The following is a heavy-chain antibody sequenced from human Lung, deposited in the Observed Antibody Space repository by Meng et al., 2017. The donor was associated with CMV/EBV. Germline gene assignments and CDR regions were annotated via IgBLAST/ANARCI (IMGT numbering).Heavy chain of an antibody. D-gene: IGHD2-21*01. J-gene: IGHJ6*02. V-gene: IGHV3-21*01. CDR3: ARDVSPRSSAYFAIYYFYALDV. CDR2: ISSSGTYI. Sequence: GGSXRLXCAASGFTFSSYSMNWVRQAPGKGLEWVSSISSSGTYIYYADSVKGRFTIPRDNAQNSLYLQMNSLRAEDTAVYYCARDVSPRSSAYFAIYYFYALDVWXQGTXVTV. CDR1: GFTFSSYS.